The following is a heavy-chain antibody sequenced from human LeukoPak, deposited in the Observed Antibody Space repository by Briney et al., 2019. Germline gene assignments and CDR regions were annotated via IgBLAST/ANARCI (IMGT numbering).Heavy chain of an antibody. CDR1: GFTFSSYS. D-gene: IGHD2-2*01. Sequence: PGGSLRLSCAASGFTFSSYSMNWVRQAPGKGLEWVSYISSSSTIHYADSVKGRFTISRDNAKNSLYLQMNSLRAEDTAVYYCATCSTSCCKGASLDYWGQGTLVTVSS. J-gene: IGHJ4*02. V-gene: IGHV3-48*04. CDR3: ATCSTSCCKGASLDY. CDR2: ISSSSTI.